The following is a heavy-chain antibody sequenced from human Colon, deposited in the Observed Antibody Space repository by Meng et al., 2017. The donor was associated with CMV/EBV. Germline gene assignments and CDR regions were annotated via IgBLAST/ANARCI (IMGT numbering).Heavy chain of an antibody. V-gene: IGHV3-23*01. Sequence: GGSRGLSGAAAGIALSTYVRSWAGQARGKGLEEVTTLNSGGGSTYYADSVKGRFTISRDNSKNMLYLQMNSLGADDTAVYYCDGSDYWGQGTLVTVSS. J-gene: IGHJ4*02. CDR3: DGSDY. CDR1: GIALSTYV. CDR2: LNSGGGST.